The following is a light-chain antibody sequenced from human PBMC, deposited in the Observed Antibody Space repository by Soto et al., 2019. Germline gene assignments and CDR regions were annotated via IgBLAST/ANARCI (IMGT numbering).Light chain of an antibody. Sequence: QSALTQPASVSGSPGQSITISCTGTSSDVGSYNLVSWYQHHPGKAPKLMIYEDTKRPSGVSNRFSGSKSGNTASLTVSGLQAEDEADYYCCSYVTDTKVIFGGGTKLTVL. V-gene: IGLV2-23*01. J-gene: IGLJ2*01. CDR3: CSYVTDTKVI. CDR2: EDT. CDR1: SSDVGSYNL.